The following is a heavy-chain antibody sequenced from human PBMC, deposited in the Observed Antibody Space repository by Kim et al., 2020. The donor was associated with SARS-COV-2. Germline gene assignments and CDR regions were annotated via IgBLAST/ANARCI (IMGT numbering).Heavy chain of an antibody. CDR1: GGSISSSSYY. CDR3: ARDGWSRYSGAFDI. D-gene: IGHD1-26*01. V-gene: IGHV4-39*07. Sequence: SETLSLTCTVSGGSISSSSYYWGWIRQPPGKGLEWIGSIYYSGSTYYNPSLKSRVTISVDTSKNQFSLKLSSVTAADTAVYYCARDGWSRYSGAFDIWGQGTMVTVSS. CDR2: IYYSGST. J-gene: IGHJ3*02.